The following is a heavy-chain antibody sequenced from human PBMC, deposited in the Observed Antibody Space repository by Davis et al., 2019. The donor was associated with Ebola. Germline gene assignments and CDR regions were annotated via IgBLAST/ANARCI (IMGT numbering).Heavy chain of an antibody. J-gene: IGHJ4*02. CDR2: INAGNGNT. D-gene: IGHD6-13*01. CDR1: GYTFTSYY. Sequence: AASVKVSCKASGYTFTSYYMHWVRQAPGQRLEWMGWINAGNGNTKYSQKFQGRLTITRDTSATTAYMELSSLRSEDTAVYYCARVGKGSSWYGGTPLDYWGQGTLVTVSS. CDR3: ARVGKGSSWYGGTPLDY. V-gene: IGHV1-3*01.